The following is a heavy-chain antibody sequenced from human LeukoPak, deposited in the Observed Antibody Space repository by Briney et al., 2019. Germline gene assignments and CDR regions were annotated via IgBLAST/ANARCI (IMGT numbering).Heavy chain of an antibody. CDR3: ARDQAGTTDY. V-gene: IGHV4-59*01. D-gene: IGHD1-7*01. Sequence: PSETLSLTCTVSGGSISSDYWSWIRQPPGKGLEWIGYIYYSGSTNYNPSLKSRVTISVDTSKNQFSLKLSSVTAADTAVYYCARDQAGTTDYWGQGTLVTVSS. CDR1: GGSISSDY. J-gene: IGHJ4*02. CDR2: IYYSGST.